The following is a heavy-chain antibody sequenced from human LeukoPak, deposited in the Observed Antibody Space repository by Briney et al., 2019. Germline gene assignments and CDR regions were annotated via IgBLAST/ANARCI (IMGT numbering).Heavy chain of an antibody. D-gene: IGHD3-10*01. V-gene: IGHV4-39*07. CDR3: ARARRYYYGSIDY. Sequence: ETLSLTCTVSGDSISSSGYYWGWVRQPPGKGLEWIGSIYYTGNTYYNPSLKSRVTISLDTSKNQFSLKLSSMTAADTAVYSCARARRYYYGSIDYWGQGTLVTVSS. CDR2: IYYTGNT. J-gene: IGHJ4*02. CDR1: GDSISSSGYY.